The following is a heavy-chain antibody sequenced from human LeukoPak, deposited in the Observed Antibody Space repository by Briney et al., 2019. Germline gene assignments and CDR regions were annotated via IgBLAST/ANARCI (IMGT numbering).Heavy chain of an antibody. CDR2: INHSGST. J-gene: IGHJ6*03. Sequence: SETLSLTCTVSGASISSYYWNWIRQPPGKGLEWIGEINHSGSTNYNPSLKSRVTISVDTSKNQFSLKLSSVTAADTAVYYCARGGSHHRYSGSYYYYYMDVWGKGTTVTVSS. D-gene: IGHD1-26*01. V-gene: IGHV4-34*01. CDR1: GASISSYY. CDR3: ARGGSHHRYSGSYYYYYMDV.